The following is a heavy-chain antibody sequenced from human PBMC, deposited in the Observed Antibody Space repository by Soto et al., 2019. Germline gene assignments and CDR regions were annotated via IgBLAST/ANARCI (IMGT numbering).Heavy chain of an antibody. Sequence: SETLSLTCTVSGDSMSSYYWNWIRQPPGKGLEWIGYIYSSGSTTYSPSLKSRVTISVDTSKNQFSLKLSAVTAADTAVYYCARHVPSRQPGGPFHYPGQGSLVTVSS. V-gene: IGHV4-59*08. D-gene: IGHD1-1*01. CDR2: IYSSGST. CDR3: ARHVPSRQPGGPFHY. J-gene: IGHJ4*02. CDR1: GDSMSSYY.